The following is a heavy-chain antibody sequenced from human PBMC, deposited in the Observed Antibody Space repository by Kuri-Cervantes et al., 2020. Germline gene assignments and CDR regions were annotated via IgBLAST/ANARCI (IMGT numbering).Heavy chain of an antibody. Sequence: KVSCKGSGYSFTSYWIGWVRQMPGKGLEWMGIIYPGDSDTRYSPSFQGQVTISADKSISTAYLQWSSLKASDTAMYYYARLAWFGELGYFDYWGQGTLVTVSS. CDR1: GYSFTSYW. V-gene: IGHV5-51*01. CDR3: ARLAWFGELGYFDY. D-gene: IGHD3-10*01. J-gene: IGHJ4*02. CDR2: IYPGDSDT.